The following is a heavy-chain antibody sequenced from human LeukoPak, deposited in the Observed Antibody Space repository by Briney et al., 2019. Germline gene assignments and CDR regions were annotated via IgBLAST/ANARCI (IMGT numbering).Heavy chain of an antibody. D-gene: IGHD4-23*01. J-gene: IGHJ3*02. CDR2: ISSSGSTI. V-gene: IGHV3-48*03. CDR1: GFTFSSYE. Sequence: PGGSLRLSCAASGFTFSSYEMNWVRQAPGKGLEWVSYISSSGSTIYYADSVKGRFTISRDNAKNSLYLQMNSLRAEDTAVYYCARTRGGNSADAFDIWGQGTMVTVSS. CDR3: ARTRGGNSADAFDI.